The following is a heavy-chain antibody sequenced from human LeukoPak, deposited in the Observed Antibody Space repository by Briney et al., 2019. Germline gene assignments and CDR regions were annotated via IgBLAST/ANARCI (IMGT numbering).Heavy chain of an antibody. CDR1: GFTFSSYW. J-gene: IGHJ4*02. D-gene: IGHD5-18*01. CDR3: ARARGYPPRNFDY. V-gene: IGHV3-74*01. CDR2: INSDGSST. Sequence: GGSLRLSCAASGFTFSSYWMHWVRQAPGKGLVWVSRINSDGSSTSYADSVKGRFTISRDNAKNTLYLQMNSLRAEDTAVYYCARARGYPPRNFDYWGQGTLVTVSS.